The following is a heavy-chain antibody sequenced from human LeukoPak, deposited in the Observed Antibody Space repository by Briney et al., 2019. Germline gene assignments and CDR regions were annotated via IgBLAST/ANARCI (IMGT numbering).Heavy chain of an antibody. J-gene: IGHJ5*02. D-gene: IGHD3-3*01. V-gene: IGHV1-18*01. CDR2: INTYKGDT. Sequence: ASVKVSCKASGYIFSSYGVNWVRQAPGQGLEWMGWINTYKGDTKYAPRFQGRVTMTTDTSTSTAYMELRSLTSDDTAVYYCARVSAPFGVLDQTWFGPWGQGTLVTVSS. CDR3: ARVSAPFGVLDQTWFGP. CDR1: GYIFSSYG.